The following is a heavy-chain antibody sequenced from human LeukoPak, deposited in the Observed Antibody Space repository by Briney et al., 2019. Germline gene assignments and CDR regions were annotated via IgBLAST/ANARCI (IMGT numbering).Heavy chain of an antibody. Sequence: GGSLRFSCAAPGFNFANHAMSGVRKPAGKGLDWVSAISGGGDITYYADSVKGRFTISRDNSKDTLFLQMHSLRPGDTAVYYCVREDTPATANYWGQGTLVTISS. CDR3: VREDTPATANY. CDR2: ISGGGDIT. J-gene: IGHJ4*02. D-gene: IGHD2-21*02. CDR1: GFNFANHA. V-gene: IGHV3-23*01.